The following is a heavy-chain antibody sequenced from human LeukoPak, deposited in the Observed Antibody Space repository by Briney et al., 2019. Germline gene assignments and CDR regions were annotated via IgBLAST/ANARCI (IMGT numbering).Heavy chain of an antibody. D-gene: IGHD2-2*01. CDR3: ARICSSTDCLIPD. CDR1: GFTFSRHW. V-gene: IGHV3-74*01. Sequence: PGGSLRLSCAASGFTFSRHWMHWVRQVPGKGLVWISRINSDASDTNYADFVKGRFTISRDNAKNTVYLQINSLRDEDTAVYYCARICSSTDCLIPDWGQGTLVTVSS. CDR2: INSDASDT. J-gene: IGHJ4*02.